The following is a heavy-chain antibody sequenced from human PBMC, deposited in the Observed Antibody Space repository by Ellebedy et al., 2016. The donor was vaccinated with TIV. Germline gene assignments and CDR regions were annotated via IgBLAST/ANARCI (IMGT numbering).Heavy chain of an antibody. D-gene: IGHD3-10*01. J-gene: IGHJ5*02. CDR2: ISAYNGNT. CDR3: ARGRMVRGVMTYNWFDP. CDR1: GYTFTSYG. V-gene: IGHV1-18*01. Sequence: ASVKVSXKASGYTFTSYGISWVRQAPGQGLEWMGWISAYNGNTNYAQKLQGRVTMTTDTSTSTAYMELRSLRSDDTAVYYCARGRMVRGVMTYNWFDPWGQGTLVTVSS.